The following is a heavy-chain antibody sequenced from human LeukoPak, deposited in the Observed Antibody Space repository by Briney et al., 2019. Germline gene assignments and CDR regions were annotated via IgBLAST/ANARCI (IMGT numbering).Heavy chain of an antibody. J-gene: IGHJ4*02. Sequence: GESLKISWKCSGYSLTSYWIGWVRQMPGKGLERMGIMYPGDSDTRYRPSFQGQVTISADKSISTAYLQWSSLKASDTAMYYCARRGQRDYFDYWGQGTLVTVSS. CDR1: GYSLTSYW. CDR3: ARRGQRDYFDY. V-gene: IGHV5-51*01. CDR2: MYPGDSDT.